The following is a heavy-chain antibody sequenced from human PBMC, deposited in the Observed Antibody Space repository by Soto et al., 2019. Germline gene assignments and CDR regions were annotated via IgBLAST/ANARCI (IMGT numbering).Heavy chain of an antibody. D-gene: IGHD3-22*01. V-gene: IGHV3-21*01. J-gene: IGHJ6*02. CDR2: ISSSSSYI. Sequence: GSLRLSCAASGFTFSSYSMNWVRQAPGKGLEWVSSISSSSSYIYYADSVKGRFTISRDNAKNSLYLQMNSLRAEDTAVYYCARDSYDYYDSSGYFFLYYYYGMDVWGQGTTVTVSS. CDR1: GFTFSSYS. CDR3: ARDSYDYYDSSGYFFLYYYYGMDV.